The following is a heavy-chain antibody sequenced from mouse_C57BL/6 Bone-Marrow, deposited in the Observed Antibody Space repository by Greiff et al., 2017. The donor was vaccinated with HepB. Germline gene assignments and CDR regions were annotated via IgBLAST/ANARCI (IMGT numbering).Heavy chain of an antibody. CDR3: TRWGPNFDY. CDR1: GYTFTDYE. J-gene: IGHJ2*01. CDR2: IDPETGGT. Sequence: QVQLQQSGAELVRPGASVTLSCKASGYTFTDYEMHWVKQTPVHGLEWIGAIDPETGGTAYNQKFKGKAILTADKSSSTAYMELRSLTSEDSAVYYCTRWGPNFDYWGQGTTLTVSS. D-gene: IGHD3-3*01. V-gene: IGHV1-15*01.